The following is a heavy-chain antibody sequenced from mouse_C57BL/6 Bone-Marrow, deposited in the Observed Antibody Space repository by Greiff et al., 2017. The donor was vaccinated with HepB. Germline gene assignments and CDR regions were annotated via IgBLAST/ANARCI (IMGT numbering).Heavy chain of an antibody. V-gene: IGHV1-55*01. D-gene: IGHD2-1*01. J-gene: IGHJ3*01. CDR3: ARGSDYGNAWFAD. Sequence: QVQLKQPGAELVKPGASVKMSCKASGYTFTSYWITWVKQRPGQGLEWIGDIYPGSGSTNYNEKFKSKATLTVDTSSSTAYMQLSSRTSEDSAVYYCARGSDYGNAWFADWGQGTLVTVSA. CDR1: GYTFTSYW. CDR2: IYPGSGST.